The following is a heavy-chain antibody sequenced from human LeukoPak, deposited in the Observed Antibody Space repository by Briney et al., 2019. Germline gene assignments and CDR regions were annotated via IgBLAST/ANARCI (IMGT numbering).Heavy chain of an antibody. V-gene: IGHV1-2*02. CDR3: ARDGYSNYQWVKSYYYYYYYMDV. CDR2: INPNSGGT. D-gene: IGHD4-11*01. Sequence: ASVKVSCKASGYTFTGYYMHWVRQAPGQGLEWMGWINPNSGGTNYAQKFQGRVTMTRDTSISTAYMELSRLRSDDTAVYYCARDGYSNYQWVKSYYYYYYYMDVWGKGTTVTVSS. CDR1: GYTFTGYY. J-gene: IGHJ6*03.